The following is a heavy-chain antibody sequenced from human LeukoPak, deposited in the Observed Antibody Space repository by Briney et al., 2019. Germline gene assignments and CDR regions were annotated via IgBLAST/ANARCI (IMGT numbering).Heavy chain of an antibody. CDR2: TSSSSSNI. CDR3: ARVDSTLTFYCYFYMDV. D-gene: IGHD2-2*01. V-gene: IGHV3-48*04. CDR1: GFTFSSYS. Sequence: GGSLRLSCAASGFTFSSYSMNWVRQAPGKGLEWVSYTSSSSSNIYYADSVKGRFTISRDNAKNSLYLQMNSLRAEDTAVYYCARVDSTLTFYCYFYMDVWGKGTTVTVSS. J-gene: IGHJ6*03.